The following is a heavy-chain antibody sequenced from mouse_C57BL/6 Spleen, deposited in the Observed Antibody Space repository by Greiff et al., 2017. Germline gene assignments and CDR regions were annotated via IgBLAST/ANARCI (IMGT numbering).Heavy chain of an antibody. D-gene: IGHD2-2*01. CDR1: GYAFSSYW. CDR2: IYPGDGDT. V-gene: IGHV1-80*01. CDR3: ARETIYAYDPCFGY. Sequence: QVQLQQSGAELVKPGASVKISCKASGYAFSSYWMNWVKQRPGKGLEWIGQIYPGDGDTNYNGKFKGKATLTADKSSSTAYMQLSSLTSEDSAVYFCARETIYAYDPCFGYWGQGTTLTVSS. J-gene: IGHJ2*01.